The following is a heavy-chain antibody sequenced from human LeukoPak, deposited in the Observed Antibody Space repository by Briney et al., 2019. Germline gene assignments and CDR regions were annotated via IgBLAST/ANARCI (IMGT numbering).Heavy chain of an antibody. CDR2: MNSDGTTT. J-gene: IGHJ5*02. CDR1: GVSSSDYC. CDR3: ARGRGPYGWFDP. D-gene: IGHD3-10*01. V-gene: IGHV3-74*01. Sequence: GGSVRLSCAASGVSSSDYCMHWVRHAPGKGLVWVSGMNSDGTTTNYADSVKGRFTISRDNAKNTLYLQMNSLRAEDTAVYYCARGRGPYGWFDPWGQGTLVTVSS.